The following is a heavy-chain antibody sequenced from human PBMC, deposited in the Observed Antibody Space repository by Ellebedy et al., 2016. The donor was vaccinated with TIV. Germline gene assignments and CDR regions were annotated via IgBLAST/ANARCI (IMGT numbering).Heavy chain of an antibody. J-gene: IGHJ4*02. D-gene: IGHD3-3*01. CDR2: TYYRSKWFN. V-gene: IGHV6-1*01. CDR1: GDSVSTNSGT. CDR3: ARIRSTSDFFDY. Sequence: SETLSLXCAISGDSVSTNSGTWNWIRQSPSRGLEWLGRTYYRSKWFNDYAVSVKSRITINPDTSKNQVSLQLSSVTPEDTAVYYCARIRSTSDFFDYWGQGTLVTVSS.